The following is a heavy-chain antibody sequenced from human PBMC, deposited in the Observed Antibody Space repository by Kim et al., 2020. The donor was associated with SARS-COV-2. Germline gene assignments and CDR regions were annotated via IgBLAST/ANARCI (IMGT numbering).Heavy chain of an antibody. Sequence: GGSLRLSCAASGFTFSSYAMSWVRQAPGKGLEWVSAISGSGGSTYYADSVKGRFTISRDNSKNTLYLQMNSLRAEDTAVYYCAKGRVYWYYDILTDEVDAFDIWGQGTMVTVSS. D-gene: IGHD3-9*01. J-gene: IGHJ3*02. CDR1: GFTFSSYA. CDR2: ISGSGGST. V-gene: IGHV3-23*01. CDR3: AKGRVYWYYDILTDEVDAFDI.